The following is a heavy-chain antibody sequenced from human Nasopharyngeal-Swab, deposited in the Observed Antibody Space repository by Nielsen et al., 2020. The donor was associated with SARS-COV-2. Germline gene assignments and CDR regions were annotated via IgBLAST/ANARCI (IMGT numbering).Heavy chain of an antibody. Sequence: GESLKISCAASGFTFSSYWMHWVRQAPGKGLVWVSRINSDGISTTYADSVKGRFTISRDNAKNTLYLQMNSLRAEDTAVYYCARDEDMAATYFDYWGQGTLVTVSS. J-gene: IGHJ4*02. CDR1: GFTFSSYW. CDR3: ARDEDMAATYFDY. V-gene: IGHV3-74*01. D-gene: IGHD5-24*01. CDR2: INSDGIST.